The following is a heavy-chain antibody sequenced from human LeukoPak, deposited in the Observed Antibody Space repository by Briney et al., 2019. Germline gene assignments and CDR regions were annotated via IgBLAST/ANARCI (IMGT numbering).Heavy chain of an antibody. CDR2: INPNSGGT. V-gene: IGHV1-2*02. CDR3: ARTGKSGSYYNWFDP. D-gene: IGHD1-26*01. CDR1: GYTFTGYY. Sequence: ASVKVSCKASGYTFTGYYMHWVRQAPGQGLEWMGWINPNSGGTNYAQKFQGRVTMTRDTSISTAYMELSRLRSDDTAVYYCARTGKSGSYYNWFDPWGQGTLVTVSS. J-gene: IGHJ5*02.